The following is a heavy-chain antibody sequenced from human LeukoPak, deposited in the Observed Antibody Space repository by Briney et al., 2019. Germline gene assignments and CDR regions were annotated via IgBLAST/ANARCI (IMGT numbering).Heavy chain of an antibody. CDR3: ARHVDTAISFGY. CDR2: IYYSGST. V-gene: IGHV4-38-2*01. Sequence: PSETLSLTCAVSGYSISSGYYWGWIRQPPGKGLEWIGSIYYSGSTYYNPSLKSRVTISVDTSKNQFSLKLSSVTAADTAVYYCARHVDTAISFGYWGQGTLVTVSS. CDR1: GYSISSGYY. D-gene: IGHD5-18*01. J-gene: IGHJ4*02.